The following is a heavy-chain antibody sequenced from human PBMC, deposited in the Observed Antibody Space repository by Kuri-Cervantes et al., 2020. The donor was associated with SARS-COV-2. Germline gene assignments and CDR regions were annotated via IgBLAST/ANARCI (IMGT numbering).Heavy chain of an antibody. CDR1: GYSFTSYW. CDR3: ARQSADCSSTSCYIDY. V-gene: IGHV5-51*01. D-gene: IGHD2-2*02. J-gene: IGHJ4*02. Sequence: GGSLRLSCKGSGYSFTSYWIGWVRQMPGKGLEWKGIIYPGDSDTRYSPSFQGQVTISADKSISTAYLQWSSLKASDTAMYYCARQSADCSSTSCYIDYWGQGTLVTVSS. CDR2: IYPGDSDT.